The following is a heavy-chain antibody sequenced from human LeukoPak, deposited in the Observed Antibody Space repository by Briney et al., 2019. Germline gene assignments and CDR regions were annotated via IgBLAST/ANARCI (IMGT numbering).Heavy chain of an antibody. J-gene: IGHJ4*02. D-gene: IGHD4-17*01. Sequence: AGSLRLSCAASGFTFSSYAMSWVRQAPGKGLEWVAAISGSGGRTYYADSVKGRFTNSRDNSKNTMYLQMNSLRAEDTAVYFCAKATPYGAPLGGYFDCWGQGTLVTVSS. V-gene: IGHV3-23*01. CDR3: AKATPYGAPLGGYFDC. CDR2: ISGSGGRT. CDR1: GFTFSSYA.